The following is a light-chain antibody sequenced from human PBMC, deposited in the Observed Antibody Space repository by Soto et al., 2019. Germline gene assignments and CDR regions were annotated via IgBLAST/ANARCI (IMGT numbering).Light chain of an antibody. CDR1: SSDVGGYDY. CDR3: SSFTSSSTQV. Sequence: QSVLTQPASVSGSLGQSITISCTGTSSDVGGYDYVSWYRQHPGKVPKLIIYEVNKRPSVVSNRFSGSKSANTASLTISGLQADDEADYYCSSFTSSSTQVFGGGTKLTVL. V-gene: IGLV2-14*01. J-gene: IGLJ3*02. CDR2: EVN.